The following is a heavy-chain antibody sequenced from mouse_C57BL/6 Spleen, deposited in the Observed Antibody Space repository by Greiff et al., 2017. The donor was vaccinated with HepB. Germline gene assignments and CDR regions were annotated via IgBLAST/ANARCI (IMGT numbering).Heavy chain of an antibody. Sequence: QVQLQQPGAELVKPGASVKMSCKASGYTFTSYWITWVKQRPGQGLEWIGDIYPGSGSTNYNEKFKSKATLTVDTSSSTAYMQLSSLTSEDSAVYYCARGYYGSSYVRWYWYFDVWGTGTTVTVSS. CDR3: ARGYYGSSYVRWYWYFDV. V-gene: IGHV1-55*01. CDR1: GYTFTSYW. CDR2: IYPGSGST. J-gene: IGHJ1*03. D-gene: IGHD1-1*01.